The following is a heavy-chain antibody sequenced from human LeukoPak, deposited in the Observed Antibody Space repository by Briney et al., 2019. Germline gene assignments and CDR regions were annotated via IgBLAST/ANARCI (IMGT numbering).Heavy chain of an antibody. Sequence: GGSLRLSCAASGFTFKTYAMNWVRQVPGKGPEWVSSMSGSGSSTDYADSVKGRYTISRDNSKNTLYLQMNSLRAEDTALYYCAKDAQGLVRGGIYFDFWGQGSLVTVSS. CDR2: MSGSGSST. D-gene: IGHD6-19*01. V-gene: IGHV3-23*01. CDR3: AKDAQGLVRGGIYFDF. J-gene: IGHJ4*02. CDR1: GFTFKTYA.